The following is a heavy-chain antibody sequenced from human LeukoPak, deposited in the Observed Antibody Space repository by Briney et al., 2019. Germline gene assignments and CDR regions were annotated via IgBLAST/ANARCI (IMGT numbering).Heavy chain of an antibody. CDR3: AKDAVDTDNAV. D-gene: IGHD5-18*01. Sequence: PGGSLRLSCAASGFTFTTYWMHWVRQAPGKGLVWVSHINSDGSITSYADSVKGRFTISRDNAKNTLYLQMNSLRAEDTAVYYCAKDAVDTDNAVWGQGTTVTVSS. CDR2: INSDGSIT. CDR1: GFTFTTYW. V-gene: IGHV3-74*01. J-gene: IGHJ6*02.